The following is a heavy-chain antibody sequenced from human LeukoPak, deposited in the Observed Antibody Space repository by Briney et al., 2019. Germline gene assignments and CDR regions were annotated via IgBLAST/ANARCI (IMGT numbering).Heavy chain of an antibody. J-gene: IGHJ5*02. V-gene: IGHV4-59*01. Sequence: SETLSLTCTVSGGSITSSYWSWIRQSPGKGLQWIGYIHYTGSTNYNPSLKSRVTMLIDTSKNQFSLKLSSVTAADTAVYYCARGRYSAGDNWFDPWGQGTLVTVSS. CDR3: ARGRYSAGDNWFDP. CDR1: GGSITSSY. D-gene: IGHD3-9*01. CDR2: IHYTGST.